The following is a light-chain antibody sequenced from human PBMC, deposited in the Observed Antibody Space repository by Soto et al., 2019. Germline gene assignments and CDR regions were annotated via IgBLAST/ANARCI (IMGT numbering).Light chain of an antibody. CDR3: LLFYGDGVV. CDR1: TGAVTSGYY. CDR2: STT. Sequence: QAVVTQEPSLTVSPGGTVTLTCASSTGAVTSGYYPNWFQQRPGQPPRALIYSTTYKHPWTPARFSGSLVGGKAALTLSGAQPEEEAEYYCLLFYGDGVVFGGGTKLTVL. J-gene: IGLJ2*01. V-gene: IGLV7-43*01.